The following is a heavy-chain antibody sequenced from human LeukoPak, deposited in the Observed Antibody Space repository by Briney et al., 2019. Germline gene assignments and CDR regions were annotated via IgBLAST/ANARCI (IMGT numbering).Heavy chain of an antibody. J-gene: IGHJ4*02. CDR1: GGPFSDYY. D-gene: IGHD6-19*01. V-gene: IGHV4-34*01. CDR3: AAEYTSGSYRGDY. CDR2: INHSGST. Sequence: SETLSLTCAVYGGPFSDYYWSWIRQPPGKGLQWIGEINHSGSTNYNPSLKSRVTISVDTSKNQISLKLSSVTAADTAVYYCAAEYTSGSYRGDYWGQGTLVTVSS.